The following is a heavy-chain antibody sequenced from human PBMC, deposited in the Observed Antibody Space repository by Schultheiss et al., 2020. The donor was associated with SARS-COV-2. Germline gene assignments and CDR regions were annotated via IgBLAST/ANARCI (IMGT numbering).Heavy chain of an antibody. V-gene: IGHV4-38-2*01. CDR1: GYSISSGYY. D-gene: IGHD5-18*01. CDR3: ARLPVDTAMFTDY. CDR2: IYYSGST. Sequence: SETLSLTCAVSGYSISSGYYWGWIRQPPGKGLEWIGSIYYSGSTYYNPSLKSRVTISVDTSKNQFSLKLSSVTAADTAVYYCARLPVDTAMFTDYWGQGTLVTVSS. J-gene: IGHJ4*02.